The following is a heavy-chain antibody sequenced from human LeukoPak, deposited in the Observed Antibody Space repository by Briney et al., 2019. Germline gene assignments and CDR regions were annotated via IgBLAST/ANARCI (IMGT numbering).Heavy chain of an antibody. J-gene: IGHJ4*02. V-gene: IGHV3-21*01. CDR1: GFTFSSYS. Sequence: KPGGSLRLSCAASGFTFSSYSMNWVRQAPGKGLEWVSSISSSSSYIYYADSVKGRFTISRDNAKNSLYLQMNSLSAEDTAVYYCARIEGSYSYFDYWGQGTLVTASS. CDR3: ARIEGSYSYFDY. CDR2: ISSSSSYI. D-gene: IGHD1-26*01.